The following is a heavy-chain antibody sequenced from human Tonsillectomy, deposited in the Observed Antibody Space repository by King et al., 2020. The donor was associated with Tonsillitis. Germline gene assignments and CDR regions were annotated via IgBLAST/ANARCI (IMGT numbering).Heavy chain of an antibody. CDR3: ARPTLYSSGWYDFDY. V-gene: IGHV5-51*01. D-gene: IGHD6-19*01. CDR2: IYPNDSDT. CDR1: GYSFTTYW. Sequence: VQLVESGAEVKKPGESLKISCTGSGYSFTTYWIGWVRQMPGKGLEWMGIIYPNDSDTRYSPSFQGQVTISADKSISTAYLQWSSLKASDTAMYYCARPTLYSSGWYDFDYWGQGTLVTVSS. J-gene: IGHJ4*02.